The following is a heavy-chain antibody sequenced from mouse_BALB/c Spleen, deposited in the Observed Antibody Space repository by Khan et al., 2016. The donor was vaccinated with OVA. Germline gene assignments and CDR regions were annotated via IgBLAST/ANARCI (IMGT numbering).Heavy chain of an antibody. CDR3: ARGSVNYRFDY. CDR2: ISTYYGDT. V-gene: IGHV1S137*01. Sequence: QVQLQESGAELVRPGASVKISCKGSGYTFTDFSMHWVKRSHAKGLEWIGVISTYYGDTIYNQNFKDKATLTVEKSSSTAYMELARPTSEDSAICYCARGSVNYRFDYWGQGTLVTVSA. D-gene: IGHD2-1*01. J-gene: IGHJ3*01. CDR1: GYTFTDFS.